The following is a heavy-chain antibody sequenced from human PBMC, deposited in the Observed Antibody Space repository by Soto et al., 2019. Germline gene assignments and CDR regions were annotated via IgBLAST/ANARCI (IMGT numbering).Heavy chain of an antibody. Sequence: EVHLLESGGGLVRPGGSLRLSCAASGFTFYNYAMNWVRQAPGKGLEWVSTISGGGDGTYYADSVKGRFTISRDNSRNTVYLQMNSLRAEDTAVYYCAKKGLGSLATYCTTGDCHYAFEVWGQGTLVTVSS. V-gene: IGHV3-23*01. CDR3: AKKGLGSLATYCTTGDCHYAFEV. J-gene: IGHJ3*01. CDR2: ISGGGDGT. CDR1: GFTFYNYA. D-gene: IGHD2-8*01.